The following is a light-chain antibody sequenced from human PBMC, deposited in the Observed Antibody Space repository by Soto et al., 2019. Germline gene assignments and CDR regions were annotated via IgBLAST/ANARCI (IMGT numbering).Light chain of an antibody. CDR1: QSVSSSY. CDR3: QQYGSSPLP. J-gene: IGKJ3*01. Sequence: EVGRTKSPATLSVSPGERATRSCRASQSVSSSYVAWYQQKAGQAPRLLISGASKRATGIPDRFSGSGSGTDFTLTISRLEPEDFAVYYCQQYGSSPLPSGPRSNVDI. V-gene: IGKV3-20*01. CDR2: GAS.